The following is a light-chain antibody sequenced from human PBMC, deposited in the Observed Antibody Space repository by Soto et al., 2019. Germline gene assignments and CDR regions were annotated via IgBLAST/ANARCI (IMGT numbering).Light chain of an antibody. Sequence: EIVMTQSPATLSLSLGERATLSCRASQSVSSSYLAWYQQKLGQAPRFIIYGASTRETGIPAMFSGSGAGTECTLTISSLQSEDFAVYYCHHYNNWPRTFGQGTKVDIK. CDR3: HHYNNWPRT. V-gene: IGKV3-15*01. CDR1: QSVSSSY. CDR2: GAS. J-gene: IGKJ1*01.